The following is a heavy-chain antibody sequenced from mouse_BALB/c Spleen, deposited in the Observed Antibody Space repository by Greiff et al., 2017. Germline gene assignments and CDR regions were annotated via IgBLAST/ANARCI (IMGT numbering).Heavy chain of an antibody. CDR3: TRGDYYGSRVFDY. D-gene: IGHD1-1*01. CDR2: IYPGNSDT. V-gene: IGHV1-5*01. CDR1: GYSFTSYW. Sequence: EEQLQQSGTVLARPGASVKMSCKASGYSFTSYWMHWVKQRPGQGLEWIGAIYPGNSDTSYNQKFKGKAKLTAVTSASTAYMELSSLTNEDSAVYYCTRGDYYGSRVFDYWGQGTTLTVSS. J-gene: IGHJ2*01.